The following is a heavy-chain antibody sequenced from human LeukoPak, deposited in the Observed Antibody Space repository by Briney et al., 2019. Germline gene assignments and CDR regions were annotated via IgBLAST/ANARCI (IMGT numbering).Heavy chain of an antibody. D-gene: IGHD1-26*01. CDR2: ISGSGGST. Sequence: GGSLRLSCAASGFTFSSYAMSWVRQAPGKGLEWVSSISGSGGSTYYADSVKGRFTISRDNSKNTLYLQMNSLRAEDTAVYYCARAMLSGSYPREFDYWGQGTLVTVSS. CDR1: GFTFSSYA. V-gene: IGHV3-23*01. CDR3: ARAMLSGSYPREFDY. J-gene: IGHJ4*02.